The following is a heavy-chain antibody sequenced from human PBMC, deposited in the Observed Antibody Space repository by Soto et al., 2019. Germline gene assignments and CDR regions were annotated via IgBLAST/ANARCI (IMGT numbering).Heavy chain of an antibody. CDR1: GGSISSGGYY. V-gene: IGHV4-61*08. CDR3: ARRYGWNFDY. Sequence: PSETLSLTCTVSGGSISSGGYYWSWIRQHPGKGLEWIGYIYYSGSTNYNPSLKSRVTISVDTSKNQFSLKLSSATAADTAVYYCARRYGWNFDYWGQGTLVTVSS. J-gene: IGHJ4*02. CDR2: IYYSGST. D-gene: IGHD6-19*01.